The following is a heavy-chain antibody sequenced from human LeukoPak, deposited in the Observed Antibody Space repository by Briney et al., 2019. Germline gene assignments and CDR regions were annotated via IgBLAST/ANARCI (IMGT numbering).Heavy chain of an antibody. V-gene: IGHV4-59*08. CDR2: IYYSGST. Sequence: SETLSLTCTVSGGSISTYYWSWIRQPPGKGLEWIGCIYYSGSTNYNPSLKSRVTISVDTSKNQFSLKLTSVTAADTAVYYCARADILIGSHWYFDLWGRGTLVTVSS. J-gene: IGHJ2*01. CDR1: GGSISTYY. CDR3: ARADILIGSHWYFDL. D-gene: IGHD3-9*01.